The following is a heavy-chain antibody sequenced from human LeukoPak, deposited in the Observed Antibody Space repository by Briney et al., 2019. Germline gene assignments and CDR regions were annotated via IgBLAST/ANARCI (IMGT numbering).Heavy chain of an antibody. V-gene: IGHV4-39*01. CDR2: LDSSGST. D-gene: IGHD4-23*01. CDR3: SRSHDYGGLYFYYYMDV. Sequence: ADPLPHTRTLSGVPISSRRDYYPRIRQTPARGLEWIGNLDSSGSTYYNPSLKSRVTISVGTSKNQFSLNLRSVTAADTAIYFCSRSHDYGGLYFYYYMDVWGKGTTVTVSS. CDR1: GVPISSRRDY. J-gene: IGHJ6*03.